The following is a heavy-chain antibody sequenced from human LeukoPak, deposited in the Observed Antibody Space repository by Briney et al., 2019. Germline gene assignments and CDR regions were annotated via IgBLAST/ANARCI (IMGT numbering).Heavy chain of an antibody. CDR3: ARNSPDSSGFYSYNYYYMDV. CDR2: IKQDGSEK. V-gene: IGHV3-7*03. CDR1: GFTFSSYW. D-gene: IGHD3-22*01. J-gene: IGHJ6*03. Sequence: GGSLRLSCAASGFTFSSYWMSWVRQAPGKGLEWVANIKQDGSEKYYVDSVKGRFTISRDNAKNSLYLQMNSLRSEDTAVYYCARNSPDSSGFYSYNYYYMDVWGKGTTVTVSS.